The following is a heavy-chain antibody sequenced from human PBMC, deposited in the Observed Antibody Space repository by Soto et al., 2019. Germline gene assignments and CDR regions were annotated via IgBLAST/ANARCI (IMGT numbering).Heavy chain of an antibody. CDR3: ARRITMVRGVITRPFDY. CDR1: GGSIISCGYY. CDR2: INHSGST. Sequence: SETLSLTCTVSGGSIISCGYYWSLIRQPPGKGLEWIGEINHSGSTNYNPSLKSRVTISVDTSKNQFSLKLSSVTAADTAVYYCARRITMVRGVITRPFDYWGQGTLVTVSS. V-gene: IGHV4-34*01. D-gene: IGHD3-10*01. J-gene: IGHJ4*02.